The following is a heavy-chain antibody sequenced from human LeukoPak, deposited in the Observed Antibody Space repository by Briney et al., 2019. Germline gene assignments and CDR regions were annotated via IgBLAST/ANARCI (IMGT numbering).Heavy chain of an antibody. CDR1: GFTFSGYA. Sequence: PGRSLRLSCAASGFTFSGYAMNWVRQAPGKGLEWVAVISYDGSNKYYADSVKGRFTISRENAKNSLYMQMNRLRAEDTAVYYCARDSLRPFDYWGQGTLVTVSS. CDR2: ISYDGSNK. V-gene: IGHV3-30-3*01. J-gene: IGHJ4*02. D-gene: IGHD3-16*01. CDR3: ARDSLRPFDY.